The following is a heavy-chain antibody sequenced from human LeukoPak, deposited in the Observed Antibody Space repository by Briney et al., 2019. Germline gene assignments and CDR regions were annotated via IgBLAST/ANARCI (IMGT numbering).Heavy chain of an antibody. CDR2: ISSSSTII. CDR1: GFAFSSYS. CDR3: ARGSKDQDFWSGRRDFYFAMDV. J-gene: IGHJ6*02. D-gene: IGHD3-3*01. Sequence: GGSLRLSCAASGFAFSSYSMNWVPQAPGKGLEWVSYISSSSTIIYYADSVKGRFTISRDNARNSLSLQMNSMRAEDTAVYYCARGSKDQDFWSGRRDFYFAMDVWGQGTTITVSS. V-gene: IGHV3-48*01.